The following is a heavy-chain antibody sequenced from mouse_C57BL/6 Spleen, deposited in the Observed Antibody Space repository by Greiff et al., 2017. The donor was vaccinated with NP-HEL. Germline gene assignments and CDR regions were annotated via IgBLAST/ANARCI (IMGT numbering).Heavy chain of an antibody. CDR2: IHPNSGST. J-gene: IGHJ2*01. Sequence: QVQLQQPGAELVKPGASVKLSCKASGYTFTSYWMHWVKQRPGQGLEWIGMIHPNSGSTNYNEKFKSKATLTVDKSSSTAYMQLSSLTSEDSAVYYCARSPPIYYGSSYEYYFDYWGQGTTLTVSS. V-gene: IGHV1-64*01. CDR3: ARSPPIYYGSSYEYYFDY. CDR1: GYTFTSYW. D-gene: IGHD1-1*01.